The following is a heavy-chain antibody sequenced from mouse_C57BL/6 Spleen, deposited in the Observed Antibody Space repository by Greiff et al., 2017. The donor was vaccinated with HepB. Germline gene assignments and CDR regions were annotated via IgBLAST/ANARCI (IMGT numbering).Heavy chain of an antibody. D-gene: IGHD5-5*01. CDR2: IDPSDSYT. J-gene: IGHJ2*01. V-gene: IGHV1-69*01. Sequence: QVQLQQSGAELVMPGASVKLSCKASGYTFTSYWMHWVKQRPGQGLEWIGEIDPSDSYTNYNQKFKGKSTLTVDKSSSTAYMQLSSLTSEDSAVYYCARYLFDYWGQGTTLTVSS. CDR1: GYTFTSYW. CDR3: ARYLFDY.